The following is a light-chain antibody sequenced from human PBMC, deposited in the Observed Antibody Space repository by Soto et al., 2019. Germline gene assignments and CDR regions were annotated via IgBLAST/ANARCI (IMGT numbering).Light chain of an antibody. Sequence: EIVLTQPPGTLSLSPGERATLSCRASQSVSSSYLAWYQQKPGQAPRLLIYGASSRATGIPDRFSGSGSGTEFTLTISSLQSEDFAIYFCQQYYNWPRTFGQGTKV. CDR2: GAS. J-gene: IGKJ1*01. V-gene: IGKV3-20*01. CDR1: QSVSSSY. CDR3: QQYYNWPRT.